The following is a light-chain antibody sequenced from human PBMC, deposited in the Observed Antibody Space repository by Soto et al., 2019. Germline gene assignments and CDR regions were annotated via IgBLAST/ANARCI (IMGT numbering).Light chain of an antibody. V-gene: IGKV1-5*03. CDR1: QTISSW. J-gene: IGKJ1*01. CDR2: KAS. CDR3: QHYNSYSEA. Sequence: IQMPQSPSTLSGSVGDRVTITCRASQTISSWLAWYQQKPGKAPKLLIYKASTLKSGVPSRFSGSGSGTEFTLTISSLQPDDFATYYCQHYNSYSEALGQGTKVDIK.